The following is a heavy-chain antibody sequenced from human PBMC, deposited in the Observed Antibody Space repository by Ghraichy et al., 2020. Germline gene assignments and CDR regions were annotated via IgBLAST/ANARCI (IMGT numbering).Heavy chain of an antibody. Sequence: GGSLRLSCAASGFTFSSSSMNWVRQAPGKGLEWVSSISSRSSYIFYADSMKGRFTISRDNAKNSLYLQMNSLRAEDTAVYYCAREVGYYDSSGYYTPFGLDYWGQGTLVTVSS. V-gene: IGHV3-21*01. CDR2: ISSRSSYI. D-gene: IGHD3-22*01. CDR1: GFTFSSSS. CDR3: AREVGYYDSSGYYTPFGLDY. J-gene: IGHJ4*02.